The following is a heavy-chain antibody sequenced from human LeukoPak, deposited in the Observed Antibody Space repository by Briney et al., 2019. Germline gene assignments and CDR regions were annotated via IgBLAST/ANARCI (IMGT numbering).Heavy chain of an antibody. J-gene: IGHJ5*02. CDR3: AREAPYSSGWYWWFDP. V-gene: IGHV5-51*01. CDR1: GYSFTSYW. D-gene: IGHD6-19*01. Sequence: GESLKTSCKGSGYSFTSYWIGWVRQMPGKGLEWMGIIYPGDSDTRYSPSFQGQVTISADKSISTAYLQWSSLKASDTAMYYCAREAPYSSGWYWWFDPWGQGTLVTVSS. CDR2: IYPGDSDT.